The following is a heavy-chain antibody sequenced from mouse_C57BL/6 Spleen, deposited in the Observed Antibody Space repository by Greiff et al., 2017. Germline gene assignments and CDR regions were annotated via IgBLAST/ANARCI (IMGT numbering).Heavy chain of an antibody. CDR3: ARRGGTGYLDY. D-gene: IGHD4-1*01. CDR1: GYTFTSYW. CDR2: IYPSDSET. Sequence: QVQLQQPGAELVRPGSSVKLSCKASGYTFTSYWMDWVKQRPGQGLEWIGNIYPSDSETHYNQKFKDKATLTGDKSSSTAYMQLSSLTSEDSAVXYCARRGGTGYLDYWGQGTTLTVSS. J-gene: IGHJ2*01. V-gene: IGHV1-61*01.